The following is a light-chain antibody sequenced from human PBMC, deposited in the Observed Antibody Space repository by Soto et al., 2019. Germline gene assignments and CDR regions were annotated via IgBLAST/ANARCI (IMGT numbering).Light chain of an antibody. CDR2: GNS. V-gene: IGLV1-40*01. CDR3: QSYDSSLRGSV. J-gene: IGLJ3*02. Sequence: QSLLTQPPSVSGAPGQRVTISCTGSSSNIGAPFDVHWYQQLPGTAPKLLIYGNSNRPSGVPDRFSGSKSGTSASLAITGLQAEDEADYYCQSYDSSLRGSVFGGGTKLTVL. CDR1: SSNIGAPFD.